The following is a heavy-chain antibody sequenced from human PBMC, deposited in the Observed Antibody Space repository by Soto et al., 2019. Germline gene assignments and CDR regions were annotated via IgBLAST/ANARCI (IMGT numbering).Heavy chain of an antibody. CDR3: AGTRSLQWYNMDV. D-gene: IGHD1-7*01. V-gene: IGHV6-1*01. CDR1: GDSVSSNSAA. J-gene: IGHJ6*03. Sequence: SQTLSLTCVISGDSVSSNSAAWNWIRQSPSRGLEWLGRTYYRSRWYNDYAVSVRSRITVNADTSKNQFSLHLNSVTPENTAVNYRAGTRSLQWYNMDVWDKGTKV. CDR2: TYYRSRWYN.